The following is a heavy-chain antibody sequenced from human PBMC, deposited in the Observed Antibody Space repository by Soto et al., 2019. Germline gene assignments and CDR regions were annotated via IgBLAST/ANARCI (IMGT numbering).Heavy chain of an antibody. CDR1: GFTFSSYW. Sequence: GGSLRLSCAASGFTFSSYWMHWVRQAPGKGLVWVSRINSDGSSTSYADSVKGRFTISRDNAKNTLYLQMNSLRAEDTAVYYCAREAHYYDSSGYYGREERLGRILDYSGQGTLVTVSS. CDR3: AREAHYYDSSGYYGREERLGRILDY. CDR2: INSDGSST. J-gene: IGHJ4*02. D-gene: IGHD3-22*01. V-gene: IGHV3-74*01.